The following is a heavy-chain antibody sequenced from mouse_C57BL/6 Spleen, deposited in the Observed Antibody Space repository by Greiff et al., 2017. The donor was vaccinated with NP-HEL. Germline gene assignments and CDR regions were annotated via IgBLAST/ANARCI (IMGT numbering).Heavy chain of an antibody. CDR1: GFSLTSYG. D-gene: IGHD4-1*01. J-gene: IGHJ1*03. CDR3: ARRNWDGGYFDV. V-gene: IGHV2-2*01. CDR2: IWSGGST. Sequence: QVQLQQSGPGLVQPSQSLSITCTVSGFSLTSYGVHWVRQSPGKGLEWLGVIWSGGSTDYNAAFISRLSISKDNSKSQVFFKMNSLQADDTAIYYCARRNWDGGYFDVWGTGTTVTVSS.